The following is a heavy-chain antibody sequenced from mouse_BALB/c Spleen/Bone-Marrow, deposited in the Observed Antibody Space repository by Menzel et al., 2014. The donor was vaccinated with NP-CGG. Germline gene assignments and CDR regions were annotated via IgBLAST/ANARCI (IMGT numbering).Heavy chain of an antibody. CDR3: ARRHYYGNLFV. J-gene: IGHJ1*01. V-gene: IGHV4-1*02. Sequence: DVQLQESGGGLVQPGGSLKLSCAASGFDFSRYWMSWVRQAPGKGLEWIGEINPESSTINYTPSLKDKFIISRDNAKNTLYLQTSKVRSEDTALYYCARRHYYGNLFVWGAGTTVTVSS. CDR2: INPESSTI. D-gene: IGHD1-1*01. CDR1: GFDFSRYW.